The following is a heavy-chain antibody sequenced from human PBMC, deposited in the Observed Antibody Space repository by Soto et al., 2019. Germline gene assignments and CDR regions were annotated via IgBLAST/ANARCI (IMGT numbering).Heavy chain of an antibody. D-gene: IGHD4-17*01. V-gene: IGHV3-66*01. CDR3: CGPSTVTINWFFEL. Sequence: EVQLVESGGGLVQPGGSLRLSCAASGFIVSSNYMSWVRQAPGKGLEWVSVMYGGGGTNYADSVKGRFIVSRDSSKNTLFLQMNNLRAEDTAVYYCCGPSTVTINWFFELWGRGTLVTVSS. CDR2: MYGGGGT. CDR1: GFIVSSNY. J-gene: IGHJ2*01.